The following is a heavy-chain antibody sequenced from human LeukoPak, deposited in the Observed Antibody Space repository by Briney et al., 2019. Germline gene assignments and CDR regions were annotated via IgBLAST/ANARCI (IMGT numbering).Heavy chain of an antibody. CDR3: AICPTSGYSSSWSFDY. J-gene: IGHJ4*02. CDR1: GYTFTSYG. V-gene: IGHV1-18*01. Sequence: ASVTVSCKASGYTFTSYGISWVRQAPGQGLEWMGWISAYNGNTNYAQKLQGRVTMTTDTSTSTAYMELRSLRSDDTAVYYCAICPTSGYSSSWSFDYWGQGTLVTVSS. D-gene: IGHD6-13*01. CDR2: ISAYNGNT.